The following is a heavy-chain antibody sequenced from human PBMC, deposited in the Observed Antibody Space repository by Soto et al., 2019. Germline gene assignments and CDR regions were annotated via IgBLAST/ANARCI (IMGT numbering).Heavy chain of an antibody. V-gene: IGHV1-69*13. CDR1: GGTFSSYA. D-gene: IGHD5-18*01. CDR3: ASSRDTAMVYLLDY. CDR2: IIPIFGTA. J-gene: IGHJ4*02. Sequence: SVKVSCKASGGTFSSYAISWVRQAPGQGLEWMGGIIPIFGTANYAQKFQGRVTITADESTSTAYMELSSLRSEDTAVYYCASSRDTAMVYLLDYWGKGTRVTVSS.